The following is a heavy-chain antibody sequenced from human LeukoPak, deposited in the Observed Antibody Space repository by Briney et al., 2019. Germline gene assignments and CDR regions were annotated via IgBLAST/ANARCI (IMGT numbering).Heavy chain of an antibody. Sequence: PGGSLRLSCAGSGFTFSDYYMSWIRQAPGKGLEWVSYISSSDSTIYYTDSVKGRFTISRDNAKNSLYLQMYSLRADDTAVYYCARADCSSTSCYELDYWGQGTLVTVSS. CDR2: ISSSDSTI. J-gene: IGHJ4*02. D-gene: IGHD2-2*01. CDR1: GFTFSDYY. CDR3: ARADCSSTSCYELDY. V-gene: IGHV3-11*04.